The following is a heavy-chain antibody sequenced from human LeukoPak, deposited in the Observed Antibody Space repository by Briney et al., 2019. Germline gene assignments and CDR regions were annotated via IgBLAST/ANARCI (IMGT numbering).Heavy chain of an antibody. Sequence: GESLKISCKGSGYSFSNDWIGWVRQMPGKGLEWMGIIYPGDSDTRYSPSFQGQVTISADKSISTAYLQWSSLKASDTAMYYCARPEEHGDYVHDAFDIWGQGTMVTVSS. J-gene: IGHJ3*02. D-gene: IGHD4-17*01. V-gene: IGHV5-51*01. CDR2: IYPGDSDT. CDR3: ARPEEHGDYVHDAFDI. CDR1: GYSFSNDW.